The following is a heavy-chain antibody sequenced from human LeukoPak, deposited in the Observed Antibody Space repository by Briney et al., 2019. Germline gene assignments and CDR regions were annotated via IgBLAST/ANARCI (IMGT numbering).Heavy chain of an antibody. V-gene: IGHV4-39*01. CDR1: GGSISSSSYY. Sequence: SETLSLTCTVSGGSISSSSYYWGWIRQPPGKGLEWIGRIYYSGSTYYNPSLKSRVTISVDTSKNQFSLKLSSVTAADTAVYYCARLVSGSYYGSEDYWGQGTLVTVSS. CDR3: ARLVSGSYYGSEDY. D-gene: IGHD1-26*01. CDR2: IYYSGST. J-gene: IGHJ4*02.